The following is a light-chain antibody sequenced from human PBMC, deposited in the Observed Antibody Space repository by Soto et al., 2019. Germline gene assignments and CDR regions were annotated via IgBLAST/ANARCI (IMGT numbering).Light chain of an antibody. CDR1: QSVSSN. V-gene: IGKV3-15*01. J-gene: IGKJ1*01. Sequence: EIVMTQSPATLSVSPGERATLSCRASQSVSSNLAWYQQKPGQAPRLLIYGASTRATGIPARFSGSGSGTDFTLIISSLEPEDFAVYYCQQYNNWPPWTFGQGSKVDIK. CDR2: GAS. CDR3: QQYNNWPPWT.